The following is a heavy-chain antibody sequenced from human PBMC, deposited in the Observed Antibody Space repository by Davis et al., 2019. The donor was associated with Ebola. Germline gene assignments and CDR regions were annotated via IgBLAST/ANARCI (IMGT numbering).Heavy chain of an antibody. Sequence: SAMVSCKTSCDTFIRHGNSWVRQPPGQGLEWLGGVIPILGFTNRSQKFRGRLTITADESTTTVYMELNSLRSEDTAVYYCARGGTDYSGSGNDYNSIDYFEYWGQGTLVTASS. CDR1: CDTFIRHG. V-gene: IGHV1-69*10. J-gene: IGHJ4*02. D-gene: IGHD3-10*01. CDR2: VIPILGFT. CDR3: ARGGTDYSGSGNDYNSIDYFEY.